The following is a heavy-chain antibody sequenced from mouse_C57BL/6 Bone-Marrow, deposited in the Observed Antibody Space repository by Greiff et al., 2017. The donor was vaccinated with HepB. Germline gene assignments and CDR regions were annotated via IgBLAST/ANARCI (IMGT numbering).Heavy chain of an antibody. D-gene: IGHD3-2*02. CDR2: IHPNSGST. Sequence: QVQLKQPGAELVKPGASVKLSCKASGYTFTSYWMHWVKQRPGQGLEWIGMIHPNSGSTNYNEKFKSKATLTVDKSSSTAYMQLSSLTSEDSAVYYCARKGGQLRPLDYWGQGTTLTVSS. V-gene: IGHV1-64*01. CDR1: GYTFTSYW. CDR3: ARKGGQLRPLDY. J-gene: IGHJ2*01.